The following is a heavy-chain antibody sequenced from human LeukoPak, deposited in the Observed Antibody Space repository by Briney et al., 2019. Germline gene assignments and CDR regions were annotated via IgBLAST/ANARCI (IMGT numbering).Heavy chain of an antibody. D-gene: IGHD2-21*02. Sequence: PGRSLRLSCAASGFTFSSYAMHWVRQAPGKGLEWVAAISYDRSNKYYADSVKGRFTISRDNSKNTLYLQMNSLRAEDTAVYYGARLYGAADWECAFDIWGQGTMVTVSS. J-gene: IGHJ3*02. CDR3: ARLYGAADWECAFDI. CDR2: ISYDRSNK. CDR1: GFTFSSYA. V-gene: IGHV3-30-3*01.